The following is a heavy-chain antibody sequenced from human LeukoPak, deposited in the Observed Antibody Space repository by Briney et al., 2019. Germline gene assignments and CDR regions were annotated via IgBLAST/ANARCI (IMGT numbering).Heavy chain of an antibody. CDR3: TKGTSGWEQGLDY. J-gene: IGHJ4*02. CDR1: GFTFSSYA. Sequence: GGSLRLSCAASGFTFSSYAMGWVRQAPGKGPEWVSAISGSGETTYYADSVMGRFTISRDNSKSTFFLQMNSLRAEDTAVYYCTKGTSGWEQGLDYWGQGTLVTVSS. CDR2: ISGSGETT. V-gene: IGHV3-23*01. D-gene: IGHD1-26*01.